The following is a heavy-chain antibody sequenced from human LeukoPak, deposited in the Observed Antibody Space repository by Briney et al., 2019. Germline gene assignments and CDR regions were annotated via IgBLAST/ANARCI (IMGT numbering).Heavy chain of an antibody. CDR1: GFTFSSYS. Sequence: GSLRLSCAASGFTFSSYSMNWIRQPPGKGLEWIGYIYYSGSTNYNPSLKSRVTISVDTSKNQFSLKLSSVTAADTAVYYCARGLGYSYGSFDYWGQGTLVTVSS. J-gene: IGHJ4*02. CDR3: ARGLGYSYGSFDY. D-gene: IGHD5-18*01. V-gene: IGHV4-59*01. CDR2: IYYSGST.